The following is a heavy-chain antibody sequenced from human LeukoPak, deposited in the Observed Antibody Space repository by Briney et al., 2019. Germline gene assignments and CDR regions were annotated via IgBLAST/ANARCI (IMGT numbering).Heavy chain of an antibody. D-gene: IGHD6-19*01. CDR2: IYYSGST. Sequence: SETLSLTCTVSGRSISSCYWSWIRQPPGKGREWIGYIYYSGSTNYNPSLKSRVTISIDTSKNQFSLKLSSVTAADTAVYYCAKTYSSGLYYGMDVWGPGTTVTVSS. CDR3: AKTYSSGLYYGMDV. J-gene: IGHJ6*02. CDR1: GRSISSCY. V-gene: IGHV4-59*01.